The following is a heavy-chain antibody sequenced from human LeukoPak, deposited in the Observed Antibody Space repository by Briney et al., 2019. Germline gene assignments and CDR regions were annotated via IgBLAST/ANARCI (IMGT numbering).Heavy chain of an antibody. J-gene: IGHJ5*02. V-gene: IGHV1-69*06. CDR2: IIPIFGTA. CDR3: ASETHDYNWFDP. Sequence: SVKVSCKASGGTFSSYAISWVRQAPGQGLEWMGGIIPIFGTANYAQKFQGRVTITADKSTSTAYMELSSLRAEDTAVYYCASETHDYNWFDPWGQGTLVTVSS. D-gene: IGHD1-1*01. CDR1: GGTFSSYA.